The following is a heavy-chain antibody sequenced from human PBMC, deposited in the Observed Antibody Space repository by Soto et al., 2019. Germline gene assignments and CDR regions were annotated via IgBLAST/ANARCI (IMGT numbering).Heavy chain of an antibody. Sequence: EVQLVESGGGLVQPGGSLKLSCAASGFTFSGSAMHWVRQASGKGLEWVGRIRSKANSYATAYAASVKGRFTISRDYSKDTAYLQMNRLKTEDTAVYYCTMTTVTTWGYWGQGTLVTVSS. V-gene: IGHV3-73*01. CDR2: IRSKANSYAT. J-gene: IGHJ4*02. D-gene: IGHD4-17*01. CDR3: TMTTVTTWGY. CDR1: GFTFSGSA.